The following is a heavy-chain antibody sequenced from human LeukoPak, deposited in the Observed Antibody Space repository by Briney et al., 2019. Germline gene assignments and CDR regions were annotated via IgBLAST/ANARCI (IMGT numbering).Heavy chain of an antibody. CDR3: ARQPVEMSTIAAIDY. J-gene: IGHJ4*02. Sequence: PSETLSLTCTVSGGSISSFYWSWIRQPPGKGLECSGYIYHSGSAKYNPSLKSRVTISVDTSKNQFSLKLSSVTAADTAVYYCARQPVEMSTIAAIDYWGQGTLVTVSS. V-gene: IGHV4-59*01. D-gene: IGHD5-24*01. CDR1: GGSISSFY. CDR2: IYHSGSA.